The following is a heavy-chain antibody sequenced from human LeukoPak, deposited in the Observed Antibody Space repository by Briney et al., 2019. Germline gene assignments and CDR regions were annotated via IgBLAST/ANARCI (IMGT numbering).Heavy chain of an antibody. J-gene: IGHJ4*02. CDR3: ARDLDSYGTFDY. Sequence: SVKVSCKASGGTFSSYAISLVRQAPGQGLEWMGRIIPIFGTANYAQKFQGGVTIITDESTSTAYMELSSLRSEDTAVYYCARDLDSYGTFDYWGQGTLVTVSS. D-gene: IGHD5-18*01. CDR1: GGTFSSYA. CDR2: IIPIFGTA. V-gene: IGHV1-69*05.